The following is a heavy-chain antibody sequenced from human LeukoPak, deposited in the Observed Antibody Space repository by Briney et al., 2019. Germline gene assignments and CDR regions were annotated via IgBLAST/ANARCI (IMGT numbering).Heavy chain of an antibody. D-gene: IGHD2-2*01. Sequence: PGGSLRLSCAASGFTFSSYAMSWVRQAPGKGLEWVSAISGSGGSTYYADSVKGRFTISRDNSKNTLYLQMNSLRAEDTAVYYCAKDPPFIVVVPAAIIGGAFDIWGQGTMVTVSS. CDR2: ISGSGGST. V-gene: IGHV3-23*01. CDR3: AKDPPFIVVVPAAIIGGAFDI. CDR1: GFTFSSYA. J-gene: IGHJ3*02.